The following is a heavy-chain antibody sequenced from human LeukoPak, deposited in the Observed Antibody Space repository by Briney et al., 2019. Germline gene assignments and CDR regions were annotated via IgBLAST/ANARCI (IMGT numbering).Heavy chain of an antibody. V-gene: IGHV4-39*07. Sequence: SETLSLTCTVSGGSISSSSYYWGWIRQPPGKGLEWIGSIYYSGSTNYNPSLKSRVTISVDTSKNQFSLKLSSVTAADTAVYYCARRYYDFWSGYSTRGWYFDLWGRGTLVTVSS. CDR3: ARRYYDFWSGYSTRGWYFDL. J-gene: IGHJ2*01. CDR1: GGSISSSSYY. D-gene: IGHD3-3*01. CDR2: IYYSGST.